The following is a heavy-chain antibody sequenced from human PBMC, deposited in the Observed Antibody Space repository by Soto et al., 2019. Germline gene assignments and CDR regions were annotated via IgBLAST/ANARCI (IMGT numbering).Heavy chain of an antibody. CDR3: ARRPLGVATPDY. Sequence: SETLSLTCSVYVWSFSGYYWSWIRQPPGKGLEWIGEINHSGSTNYNPSLKSRVTISVDTSKNQFSLKLSSVTAADTAVYYCARRPLGVATPDYWGQGTLVTVSS. D-gene: IGHD2-15*01. CDR1: VWSFSGYY. V-gene: IGHV4-34*01. CDR2: INHSGST. J-gene: IGHJ4*02.